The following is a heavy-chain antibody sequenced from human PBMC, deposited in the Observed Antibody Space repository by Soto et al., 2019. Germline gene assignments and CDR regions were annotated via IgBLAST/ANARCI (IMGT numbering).Heavy chain of an antibody. CDR1: GGSISSGDYY. D-gene: IGHD3-3*01. V-gene: IGHV4-30-4*01. Sequence: PSETLSLTCTVSGGSISSGDYYWSWIRQPPGKGLEWIGYIYYSGSTNYNPSLKSRVTISVDTSKNQFSLKLSSVTAADTAVYYCARVYYDFWSGYSEGMDVWGQGITVTVSS. CDR3: ARVYYDFWSGYSEGMDV. CDR2: IYYSGST. J-gene: IGHJ6*02.